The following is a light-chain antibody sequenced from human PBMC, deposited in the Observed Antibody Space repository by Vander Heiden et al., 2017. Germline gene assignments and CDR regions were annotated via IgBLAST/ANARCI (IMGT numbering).Light chain of an antibody. CDR2: DVS. Sequence: QSALPQPASVSGSPGQSITISCTGSSSDVGGYNHVSWHQQHPGRAPRLMIYDVSNRPSGVSDRFSGSKSGNTASLTISGLQAEDEADYYCSSYTSSGPWVFGGGTRLTVL. CDR3: SSYTSSGPWV. CDR1: SSDVGGYNH. J-gene: IGLJ3*02. V-gene: IGLV2-14*03.